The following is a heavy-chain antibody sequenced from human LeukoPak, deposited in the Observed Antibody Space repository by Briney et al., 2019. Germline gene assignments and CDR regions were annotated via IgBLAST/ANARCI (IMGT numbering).Heavy chain of an antibody. V-gene: IGHV4-34*01. CDR3: AGEVDY. CDR1: GGSFSGYY. J-gene: IGHJ4*02. CDR2: INHSGST. Sequence: SETLSVTCAVYGGSFSGYYWSWIRQPPGNGLEWIGEINHSGSTNYNPSLKSRVTISVDTSKNQFSLKLSSVTAADTAVYYCAGEVDYWGQGTLVTVSS.